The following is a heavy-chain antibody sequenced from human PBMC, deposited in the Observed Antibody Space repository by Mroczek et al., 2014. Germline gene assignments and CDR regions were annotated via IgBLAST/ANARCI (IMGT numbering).Heavy chain of an antibody. CDR3: ARGITMVRGVMRVSRKGVWFDP. D-gene: IGHD3-10*01. CDR1: GGSFSGYY. V-gene: IGHV4-34*01. J-gene: IGHJ5*02. CDR2: INHSGST. Sequence: QVQLQQWGAGLLKPSETLSLTCAVYGGSFSGYYWSWIRQPPGKGLEWIGEINHSGSTNYNPSLKSRVTISVDTSKNQFSLKLSSVTAADTAVYYCARGITMVRGVMRVSRKGVWFDPWGQGTLVTVSS.